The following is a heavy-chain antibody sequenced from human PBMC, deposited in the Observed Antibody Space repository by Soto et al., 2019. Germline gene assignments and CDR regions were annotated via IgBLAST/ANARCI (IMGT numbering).Heavy chain of an antibody. CDR3: ARDDSRRGGEYYFDY. D-gene: IGHD3-22*01. CDR2: IWYDGSNK. CDR1: GFTFSSYG. J-gene: IGHJ4*02. Sequence: QVQLVESGGGVVQPGRSLRLSCAASGFTFSSYGMHWVRQAPGKGLEWVAVIWYDGSNKYYADSVKGRFTISRDNSKNTLYLQINSLRAEDTAVYYCARDDSRRGGEYYFDYWGQGTLVTVSS. V-gene: IGHV3-33*01.